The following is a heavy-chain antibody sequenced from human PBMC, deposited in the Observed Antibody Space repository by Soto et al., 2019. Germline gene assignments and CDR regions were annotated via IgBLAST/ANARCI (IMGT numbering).Heavy chain of an antibody. CDR1: GFTFSNYE. CDR2: ISSGGTSI. D-gene: IGHD4-17*01. CDR3: ARENYGDAFDF. V-gene: IGHV3-48*03. J-gene: IGHJ4*02. Sequence: EVQLVESGGGLVQPGGSLSLSCAASGFTFSNYEMNWVRQAPGKGLEWVSYISSGGTSIYYADSVKGRFTISRDNAWSSLYLQMNRLRDSDTAVYYCARENYGDAFDFWGQGTLVTVSS.